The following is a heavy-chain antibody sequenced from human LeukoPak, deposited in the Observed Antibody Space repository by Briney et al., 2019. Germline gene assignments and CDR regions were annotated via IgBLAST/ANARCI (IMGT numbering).Heavy chain of an antibody. V-gene: IGHV3-9*01. CDR3: AKLVSGSSGYYYDDY. CDR2: ISWNSGSI. J-gene: IGHJ4*02. D-gene: IGHD3-22*01. Sequence: AGGSLRLSCAASGFTFDDYAMRWVRQAPGKGLEWVSGISWNSGSIGYADSVKGRFTISRDNAKNSLHLQMNSLRAEDTALYYCAKLVSGSSGYYYDDYWGQGTLVTVSS. CDR1: GFTFDDYA.